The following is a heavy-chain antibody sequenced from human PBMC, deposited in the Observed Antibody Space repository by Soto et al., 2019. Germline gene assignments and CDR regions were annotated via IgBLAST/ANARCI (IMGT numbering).Heavy chain of an antibody. D-gene: IGHD3-9*01. CDR3: AGKTEGYDILTGYYRPVGFDI. CDR2: ISYSGST. V-gene: IGHV4-59*08. CDR1: GGSISSFY. Sequence: SETLSLTCTVSGGSISSFYWSWIRQPPGKGLEYIGYISYSGSTNYNPSLKSRVTISVDTSKNQFSLKLSSVTAADTAVYYCAGKTEGYDILTGYYRPVGFDIWGQGTMVTVSS. J-gene: IGHJ3*02.